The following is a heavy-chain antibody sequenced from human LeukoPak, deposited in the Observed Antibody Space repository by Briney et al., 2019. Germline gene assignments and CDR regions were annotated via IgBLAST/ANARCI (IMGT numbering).Heavy chain of an antibody. D-gene: IGHD3-3*01. V-gene: IGHV3-7*01. J-gene: IGHJ4*02. CDR2: VNKDGSGR. CDR1: GFTFGDYA. Sequence: GGSLRLSCTASGFTFGDYAMSWFRQAPGKGLEWLATVNKDGSGREYIDSVRGRFTISRDNAKNSIHLQMSSLSADDTAVYFCATEFWYRFDHWGQGILVTVSS. CDR3: ATEFWYRFDH.